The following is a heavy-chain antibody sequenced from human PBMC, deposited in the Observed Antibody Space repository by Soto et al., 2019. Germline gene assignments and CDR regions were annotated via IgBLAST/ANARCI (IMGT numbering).Heavy chain of an antibody. V-gene: IGHV1-69*02. CDR2: IIPILGIA. CDR1: GGTFSSYT. Sequence: ASVKVSCKASGGTFSSYTISWVRQAPGQGLEWMGRIIPILGIANYAQKFQGRVTITADKSTSTAYMELSSLRSEDTAVYYCASLGDIVVVPAAINYFDYWGQGTPVTVSS. D-gene: IGHD2-2*01. CDR3: ASLGDIVVVPAAINYFDY. J-gene: IGHJ4*02.